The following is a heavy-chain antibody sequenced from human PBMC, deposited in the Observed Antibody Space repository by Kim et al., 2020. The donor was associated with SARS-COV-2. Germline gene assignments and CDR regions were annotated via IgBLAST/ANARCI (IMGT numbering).Heavy chain of an antibody. CDR2: INWNGGST. CDR3: ARGGARKLLWFGELLEALKRDDFYYSGMAV. D-gene: IGHD3-10*01. Sequence: GGSLRLSCAASGFTFDDYGMSWVRQAPGKGLEWVSGINWNGGSTGYADSVKGRFTISRDNAKNSLYLQMNSLRAEDTALYYYARGGARKLLWFGELLEALKRDDFYYSGMAVWGQGTTVTDSS. V-gene: IGHV3-20*04. CDR1: GFTFDDYG. J-gene: IGHJ6*02.